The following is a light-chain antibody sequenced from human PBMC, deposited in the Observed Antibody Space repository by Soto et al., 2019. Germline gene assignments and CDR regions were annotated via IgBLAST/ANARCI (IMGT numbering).Light chain of an antibody. Sequence: IQVTQSPTTLSGSVGDRVSITCRASQTIISWLAWYQQKPGKAPKLLIFDASTLESGVPSRFSGGGSGTEFTLTISSLQPDDFATYYCQQSSSYWTFCQGTKVDI. J-gene: IGKJ1*01. CDR1: QTIISW. CDR3: QQSSSYWT. V-gene: IGKV1-5*01. CDR2: DAS.